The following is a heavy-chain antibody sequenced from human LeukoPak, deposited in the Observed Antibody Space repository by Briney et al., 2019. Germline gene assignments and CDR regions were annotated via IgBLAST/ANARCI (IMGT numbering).Heavy chain of an antibody. CDR3: ARQAYCSSTSCYYYYYGMDV. CDR1: GGSISSSSYY. V-gene: IGHV4-39*01. CDR2: IYHSGST. Sequence: PSETLSLTCTVSGGSISSSSYYWGWIRQPPGKGLEWIGSIYHSGSTYYNSSLKSRVTISVDTSKNQFSLKLSSVTAADTAVYYCARQAYCSSTSCYYYYYGMDVWGQGTTVTVSS. J-gene: IGHJ6*02. D-gene: IGHD2-2*01.